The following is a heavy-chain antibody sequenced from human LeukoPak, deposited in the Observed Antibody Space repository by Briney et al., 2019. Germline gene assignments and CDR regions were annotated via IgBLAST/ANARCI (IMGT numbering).Heavy chain of an antibody. CDR3: ARHGGIQLWLRFWFDP. J-gene: IGHJ5*02. CDR1: GGSISSSGYY. CDR2: IYYSGST. V-gene: IGHV4-39*01. D-gene: IGHD5-18*01. Sequence: PSETLSLTCTVSGGSISSSGYYWGWIRQPPGKGLEWIGGIYYSGSTYYNPSLKSRVTIPVDTSKHPFSLKLTSVTAAPPAVYYCARHGGIQLWLRFWFDPWGQGTLVTVSS.